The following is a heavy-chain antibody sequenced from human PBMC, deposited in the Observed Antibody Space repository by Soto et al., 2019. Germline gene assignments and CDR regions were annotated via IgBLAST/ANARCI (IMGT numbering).Heavy chain of an antibody. CDR3: LHKPGRGQFDY. Sequence: QITLKESGPTLVEPTQTLTLTCTFSGFSVTTDGVGVGWIRQPPGKALVWLALIFWDDDTRYSPSLKNRLTLTRATPKNRVVPTMAHMDPLDTATYYRLHKPGRGQFDYWGPGTLVTVSS. V-gene: IGHV2-5*02. J-gene: IGHJ4*02. CDR1: GFSVTTDGVG. CDR2: IFWDDDT.